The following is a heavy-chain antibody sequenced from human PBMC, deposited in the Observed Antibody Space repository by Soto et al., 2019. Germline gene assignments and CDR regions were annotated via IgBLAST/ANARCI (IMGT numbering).Heavy chain of an antibody. V-gene: IGHV3-7*01. D-gene: IGHD3-16*02. CDR1: GFTFSSHW. J-gene: IGHJ4*02. CDR2: IKQDGSEK. Sequence: PGGSLRLSCAASGFTFSSHWMSWVRQAPGKGLEWLASIKQDGSEKHYVDSMKGRFTISSDNAKNSLYLQMNSLRVEDTAVYYCARVYYDYIWGSYPLVYWGQGTLVTVSS. CDR3: ARVYYDYIWGSYPLVY.